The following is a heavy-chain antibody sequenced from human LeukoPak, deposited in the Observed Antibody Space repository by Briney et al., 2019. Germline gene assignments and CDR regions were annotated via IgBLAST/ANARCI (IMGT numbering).Heavy chain of an antibody. V-gene: IGHV3-48*03. CDR3: ARPLWFGDTGDY. J-gene: IGHJ4*02. Sequence: PGGSLRLSCAASGFTFRSYEMNWVRQAPGKGLEGVSYISSSGSTIYYADSVKGRFTISRDSAKNSLYLQMNSLRAEDTAVYYCARPLWFGDTGDYWGQGTLVTVSS. CDR1: GFTFRSYE. D-gene: IGHD3-10*01. CDR2: ISSSGSTI.